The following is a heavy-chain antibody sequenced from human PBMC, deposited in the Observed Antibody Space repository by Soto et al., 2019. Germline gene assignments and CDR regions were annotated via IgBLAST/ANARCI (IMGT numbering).Heavy chain of an antibody. CDR3: ARVNYDFWSGPAPYYYYYGMDV. Sequence: PSETLSLTCTVSGGSISSYYWSWIRQPSGKGLEWIGYIYYSGSTNYNPSLKSRVTISVDTSKNQFSLKLSSVTAADTAVYYCARVNYDFWSGPAPYYYYYGMDVWGQGTTVTVSS. V-gene: IGHV4-59*01. CDR1: GGSISSYY. D-gene: IGHD3-3*01. J-gene: IGHJ6*02. CDR2: IYYSGST.